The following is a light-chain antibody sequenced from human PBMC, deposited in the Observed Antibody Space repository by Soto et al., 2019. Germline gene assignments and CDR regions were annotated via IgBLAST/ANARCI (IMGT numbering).Light chain of an antibody. CDR3: QHYGTSSST. J-gene: IGKJ2*01. CDR1: KSFSRSY. V-gene: IGKV3-20*01. CDR2: GAS. Sequence: EIVLTQSPDTLSLSPGERVTLSCRASKSFSRSYLAWYQQKPGQAPRLLIYGASSRATGIPDRFSGGGSGTDFTLTISTVEPDDFAVYYCQHYGTSSSTFGQGTKLEIK.